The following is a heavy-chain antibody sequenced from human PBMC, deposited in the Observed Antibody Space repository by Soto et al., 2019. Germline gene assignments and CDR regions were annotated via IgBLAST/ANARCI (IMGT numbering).Heavy chain of an antibody. D-gene: IGHD3-9*01. Sequence: SETLSLTCTVSGGSISSYYWSWIRQPPGKGLEWIGYIYYSGSTNYNPSLKSRVTISVDTSKNQFSLKLSSVTAADTAVYYCARDGGSRGYDISRPFDPWGQGTLVTVSS. CDR1: GGSISSYY. CDR3: ARDGGSRGYDISRPFDP. V-gene: IGHV4-59*01. CDR2: IYYSGST. J-gene: IGHJ5*02.